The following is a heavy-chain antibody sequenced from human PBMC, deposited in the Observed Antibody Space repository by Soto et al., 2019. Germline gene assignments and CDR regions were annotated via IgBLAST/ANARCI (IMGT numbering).Heavy chain of an antibody. CDR1: GFTFSSYG. CDR3: ARGHGVATTMGWFDP. J-gene: IGHJ5*02. V-gene: IGHV3-33*01. D-gene: IGHD5-12*01. Sequence: QVQLVESGGGVVQPGRSLRLSCAASGFTFSSYGIHWVRQAPGKGLEWVAVIYYDGSNKYYADSVKGRFTISRDNSKNPLYLQRPSLRADDTAVYYCARGHGVATTMGWFDPWGQGTLVTVSS. CDR2: IYYDGSNK.